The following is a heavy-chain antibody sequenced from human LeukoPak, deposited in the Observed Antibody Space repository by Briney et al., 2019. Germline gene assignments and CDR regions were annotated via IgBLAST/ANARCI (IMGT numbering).Heavy chain of an antibody. CDR2: IYTSGST. CDR3: ARGGLGYGDYMGAFDI. D-gene: IGHD4-17*01. V-gene: IGHV4-61*02. CDR1: GGSISSGSYY. J-gene: IGHJ3*02. Sequence: SETLSLTCTVSGGSISSGSYYWSWIRQPAGEGLEWIGRIYTSGSTNYNPSLKSRVTISVDTSKNQFSLKLSSVTAADTAVYYCARGGLGYGDYMGAFDIWGQGTMVTVSP.